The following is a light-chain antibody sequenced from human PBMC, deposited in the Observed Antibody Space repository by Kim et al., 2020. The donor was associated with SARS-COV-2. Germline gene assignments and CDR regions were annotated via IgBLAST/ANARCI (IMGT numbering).Light chain of an antibody. Sequence: QSALTQPASVSGSPGQSITISCTGTSSDVGRYNYVSWYQQQPGKAPKVMIYDVNHRPSGVSNRFSGSKSGNSASLTISGLQTEDEADYYCSSYTTSRSRVFGGGTQLTVL. CDR3: SSYTTSRSRV. V-gene: IGLV2-14*03. J-gene: IGLJ3*02. CDR1: SSDVGRYNY. CDR2: DVN.